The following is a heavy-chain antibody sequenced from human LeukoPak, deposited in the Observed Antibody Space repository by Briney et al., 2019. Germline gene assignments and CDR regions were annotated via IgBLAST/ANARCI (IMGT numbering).Heavy chain of an antibody. CDR2: ISAYNGNT. V-gene: IGHV1-18*01. CDR1: GYTFTSYG. Sequence: ASVKVSCKASGYTFTSYGISWVRQAPGQGLEWMGWISAYNGNTNYAQKLQGRVTMTTDTYTSTAYMELRSLRSDDAAVYYCARDRGAFSGSYDLDYWGQGTLVTVSS. D-gene: IGHD1-26*01. CDR3: ARDRGAFSGSYDLDY. J-gene: IGHJ4*02.